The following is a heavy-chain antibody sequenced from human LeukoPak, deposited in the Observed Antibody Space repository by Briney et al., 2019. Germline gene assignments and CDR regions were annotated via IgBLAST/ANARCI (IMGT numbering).Heavy chain of an antibody. CDR2: ISWNSGSI. CDR3: ARALGGDCFDY. D-gene: IGHD2-21*01. CDR1: GFTFDDYA. J-gene: IGHJ4*02. V-gene: IGHV3-9*01. Sequence: GGSLRLSCAASGFTFDDYAMHWVRQAPGKGLEWVSGISWNSGSIGYADSVKGRFTISRDNAKNSLYLQMNSLRAEDTAVYYCARALGGDCFDYWGQGTLVTVSS.